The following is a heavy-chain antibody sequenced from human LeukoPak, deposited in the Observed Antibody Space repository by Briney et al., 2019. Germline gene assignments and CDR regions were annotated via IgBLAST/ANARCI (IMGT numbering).Heavy chain of an antibody. D-gene: IGHD6-19*01. CDR1: GGSISSYY. J-gene: IGHJ4*02. CDR2: IYYSGST. Sequence: SESLPLTCAVSGGSISSYYWSWIRQPPGKGLEWIGYIYYSGSTNYNPSLKSRVTISVDTSKNQFSLKLSSVTAADTAVYYCARWDDSAWAFGNWGPGTLVTVSS. CDR3: ARWDDSAWAFGN. V-gene: IGHV4-59*08.